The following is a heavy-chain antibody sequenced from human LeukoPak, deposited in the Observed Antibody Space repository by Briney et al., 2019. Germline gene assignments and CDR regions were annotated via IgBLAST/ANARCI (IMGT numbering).Heavy chain of an antibody. CDR3: ARYGHSGYEDYYYYYMDV. Sequence: GESLKISCKGSGYSFTSYWIGWVRQMPGKGLEWMGIIYPGDSDTRYSPSFQGQVTISADKSISTAYLQWSSLKASDTAMYYCARYGHSGYEDYYYYYMDVWGKGTTVTVSS. CDR1: GYSFTSYW. V-gene: IGHV5-51*01. J-gene: IGHJ6*03. CDR2: IYPGDSDT. D-gene: IGHD5-12*01.